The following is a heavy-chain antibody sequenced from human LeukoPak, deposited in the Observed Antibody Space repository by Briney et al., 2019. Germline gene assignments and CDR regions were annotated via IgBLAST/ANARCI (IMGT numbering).Heavy chain of an antibody. CDR2: IYYSGST. V-gene: IGHV4-39*07. CDR3: AREPIGGSGS. D-gene: IGHD3-10*01. CDR1: GGSISSCSYY. J-gene: IGHJ4*02. Sequence: PSETLSLTCTVSGGSISSCSYYWGWIRQPPGKGLEWIGSIYYSGSTYYNPSLKSRVTISVDTSKNQFSLKLSSVTAADTAVYYCAREPIGGSGSWGQGTLVTVSS.